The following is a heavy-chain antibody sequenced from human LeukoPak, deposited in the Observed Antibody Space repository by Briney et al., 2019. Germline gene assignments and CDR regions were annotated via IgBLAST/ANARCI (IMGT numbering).Heavy chain of an antibody. Sequence: ASVKVSCKASGYTFSSYGISWVRQAPGQGLEWMGWISAYNGNTNYAQKLQGRVTTTRDTSTSTAYMELRSLRSDDTAVYYCARDLNRYDYVWGSYLSYFDYWGQGTLVTVSS. V-gene: IGHV1-18*01. CDR2: ISAYNGNT. CDR1: GYTFSSYG. J-gene: IGHJ4*02. D-gene: IGHD3-16*02. CDR3: ARDLNRYDYVWGSYLSYFDY.